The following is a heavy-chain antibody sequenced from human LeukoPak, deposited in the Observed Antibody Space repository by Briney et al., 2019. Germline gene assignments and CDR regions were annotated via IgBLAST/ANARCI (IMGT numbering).Heavy chain of an antibody. CDR2: INHSGST. J-gene: IGHJ5*02. CDR1: GGSFSGYY. Sequence: SETLSLTCTVYGGSFSGYYWSWIRQPPGKGLEWIGEINHSGSTNYNPSLKSRVTISVDTSKNQFSLKLSSVTAADTAVYYCARGPRRLDAWGQGTLVTVSS. CDR3: ARGPRRLDA. V-gene: IGHV4-34*01.